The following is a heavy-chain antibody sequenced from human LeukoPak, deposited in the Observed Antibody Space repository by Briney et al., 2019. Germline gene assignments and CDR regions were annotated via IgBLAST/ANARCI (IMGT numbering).Heavy chain of an antibody. CDR3: ARATSLLFDAFDI. Sequence: PSETLSLTCTVSGGSISSYYWSWIRQPPGKGLEWIGYIYYSGSTNYNPSLKSRVTISVDTSKNQFSLKLSSVTAADTAVYCCARATSLLFDAFDIWGQGTMVTVSS. J-gene: IGHJ3*02. CDR2: IYYSGST. D-gene: IGHD2-21*02. V-gene: IGHV4-59*01. CDR1: GGSISSYY.